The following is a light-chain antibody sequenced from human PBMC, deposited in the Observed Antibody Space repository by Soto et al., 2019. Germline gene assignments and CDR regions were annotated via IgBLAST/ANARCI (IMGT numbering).Light chain of an antibody. V-gene: IGKV1-27*01. CDR2: AAS. CDR3: QKYTAAPFT. Sequence: DIQVTQSPSSLSASLGDRVTITCRANQAIGGYLAWFQQQPGKVPKLLIYAASALQSGVPSRFSGSGSGTHFTLTISSLHPEDIASYYCQKYTAAPFTFGGGTKVEI. J-gene: IGKJ4*01. CDR1: QAIGGY.